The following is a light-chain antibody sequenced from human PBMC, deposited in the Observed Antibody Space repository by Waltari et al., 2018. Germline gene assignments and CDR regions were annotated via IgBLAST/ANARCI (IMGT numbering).Light chain of an antibody. Sequence: DIQMTQSPSTLSASIGDRVTITSRASQSCNNVLAWYQQKPGKAPKLLISDASNLESGVPSRLSGSGSGTEFTLVISGLQPDDFATYYCQQHRRYSSFGRGTKVEIK. CDR3: QQHRRYSS. V-gene: IGKV1-5*01. CDR2: DAS. J-gene: IGKJ4*02. CDR1: QSCNNV.